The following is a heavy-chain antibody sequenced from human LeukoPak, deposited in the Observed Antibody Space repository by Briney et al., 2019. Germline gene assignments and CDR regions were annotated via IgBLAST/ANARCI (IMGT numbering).Heavy chain of an antibody. V-gene: IGHV1-46*01. CDR1: GYTFTSYY. CDR3: ASGDYYDSSGYYGNEYFQH. D-gene: IGHD3-22*01. Sequence: ASVKVSCKASGYTFTSYYMHCVRDAPGQGLEWMGIINPSSGSTSYAQKFQGRVTMTRDTSTSTVYMELSSLRSEDTAVYYCASGDYYDSSGYYGNEYFQHWGQGTLVTVSS. CDR2: INPSSGST. J-gene: IGHJ1*01.